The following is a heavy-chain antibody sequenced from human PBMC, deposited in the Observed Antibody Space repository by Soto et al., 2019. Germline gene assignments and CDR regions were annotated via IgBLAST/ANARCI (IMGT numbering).Heavy chain of an antibody. Sequence: EVQLLESGGGLVQPGGSLRLSCAASGFSFGSYSMTWVRQAPGKGLEWVSVIGGDAVTTYYADSVKGRFTVSRDNSKNTVHLQMNSLRAEGTAVYYCAKALYSSTYSRGMDVWGQGTTVTVSS. CDR2: IGGDAVTT. CDR1: GFSFGSYS. V-gene: IGHV3-23*01. D-gene: IGHD6-19*01. J-gene: IGHJ6*02. CDR3: AKALYSSTYSRGMDV.